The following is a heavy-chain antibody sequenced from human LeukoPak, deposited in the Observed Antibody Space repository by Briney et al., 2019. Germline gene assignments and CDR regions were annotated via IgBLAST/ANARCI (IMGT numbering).Heavy chain of an antibody. J-gene: IGHJ4*02. D-gene: IGHD3-10*01. Sequence: GGSLRLSCAASGFTFRNYWMSWVRQAPGKGLEWVANIKQDGSEKYYVDSVKGRFTISRDNAKNTLYLQMNSLRAEDTAVYYCAKDLHYGSADYWGQGTLVTVSS. V-gene: IGHV3-7*01. CDR2: IKQDGSEK. CDR1: GFTFRNYW. CDR3: AKDLHYGSADY.